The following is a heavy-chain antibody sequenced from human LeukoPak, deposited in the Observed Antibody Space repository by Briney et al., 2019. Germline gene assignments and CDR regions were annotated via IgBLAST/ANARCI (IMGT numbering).Heavy chain of an antibody. CDR2: IYYSGSI. V-gene: IGHV4-31*03. J-gene: IGHJ6*02. D-gene: IGHD3-22*01. CDR3: ARVYDSSGYYRADPKNYYYYGMDV. Sequence: SQTLSLTCTVSGGSISSGGYYWSWIRQHPGKGLEWIGYIYYSGSIYYNPSLKSRVTISVDTSKNQFSLKLSSVTAADTAVYYCARVYDSSGYYRADPKNYYYYGMDVWGQGTTVTVSS. CDR1: GGSISSGGYY.